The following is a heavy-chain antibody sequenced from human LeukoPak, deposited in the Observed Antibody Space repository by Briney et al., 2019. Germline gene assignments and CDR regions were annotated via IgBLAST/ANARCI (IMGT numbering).Heavy chain of an antibody. CDR3: ARGPHFYGDYIRSFPDAFHV. D-gene: IGHD4-17*01. Sequence: PSETLSLTCGVSGESFSSYFWSWIRQSPGEGLEWIGQIRHGGVTTYNPSLMGRVTISVDTSGNQFSLTLTSVTAADTAVYYCARGPHFYGDYIRSFPDAFHVWGRGTVVSISS. CDR2: IRHGGVT. CDR1: GESFSSYF. V-gene: IGHV4-34*01. J-gene: IGHJ3*01.